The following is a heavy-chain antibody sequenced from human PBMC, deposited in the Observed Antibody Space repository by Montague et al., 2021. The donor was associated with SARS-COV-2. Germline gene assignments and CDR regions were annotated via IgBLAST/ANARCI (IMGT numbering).Heavy chain of an antibody. J-gene: IGHJ4*02. Sequence: SLSLSLSASGFTFSSYALHWVRQAPGKGPEWVAVISYNGRNKQYGDPVKGRSTVSRDNSKNTLYLQLDSLKTDDTAVYYCAREPKPVGYSYGYTFFDEWGQGTLVTVSS. D-gene: IGHD5-18*01. CDR3: AREPKPVGYSYGYTFFDE. CDR1: GFTFSSYA. V-gene: IGHV3-30*03. CDR2: ISYNGRNK.